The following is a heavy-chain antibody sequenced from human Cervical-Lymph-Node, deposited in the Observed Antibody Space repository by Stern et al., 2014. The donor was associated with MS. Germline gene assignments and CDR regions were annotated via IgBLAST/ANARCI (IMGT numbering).Heavy chain of an antibody. Sequence: QLQLQESGPGLVKPSETLSLTCNVSCVSISLYYWNWIRQPPGKGLEWIGYISDSGGTKYNPSLKSRVTISVDTSKNQLSLKLTSVTAADTAVYYCARSTMKRSNYYGMDVWGQGTTVTVSS. D-gene: IGHD5/OR15-5a*01. CDR1: CVSISLYY. V-gene: IGHV4-59*01. CDR3: ARSTMKRSNYYGMDV. CDR2: ISDSGGT. J-gene: IGHJ6*02.